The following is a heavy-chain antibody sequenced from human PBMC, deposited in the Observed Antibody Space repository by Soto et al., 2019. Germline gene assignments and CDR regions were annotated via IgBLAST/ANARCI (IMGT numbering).Heavy chain of an antibody. CDR2: INHSGST. Sequence: QVQLQQWGAGLLKPSETLSLTCAVYGGSFSGYYWSWIRQPPGKGLEWIGEINHSGSTNYNPSLKSRVTLSVDTSKYQFSLKLSSVTAADTAVYYYARGRLVRYFDWSYYYYGMDVWGQGTTVTVSS. CDR3: ARGRLVRYFDWSYYYYGMDV. J-gene: IGHJ6*02. D-gene: IGHD3-9*01. CDR1: GGSFSGYY. V-gene: IGHV4-34*01.